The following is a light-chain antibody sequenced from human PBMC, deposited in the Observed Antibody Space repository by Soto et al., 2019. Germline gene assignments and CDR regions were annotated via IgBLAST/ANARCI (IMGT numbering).Light chain of an antibody. CDR2: EVT. V-gene: IGLV2-14*01. CDR3: TSYTTTNTPYV. CDR1: SSDVGAYNF. J-gene: IGLJ1*01. Sequence: QSVLTQPASVSGSPGQSITISCSGTSSDVGAYNFVSWYQVHPGRAPKLIISEVTVRPSGVSHRFSGSKSGNSASLPISALQAEDEDDYYCTSYTTTNTPYVFGSGTKVTVL.